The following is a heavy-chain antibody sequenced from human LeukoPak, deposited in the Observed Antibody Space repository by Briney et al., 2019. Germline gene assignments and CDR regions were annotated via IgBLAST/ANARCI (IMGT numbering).Heavy chain of an antibody. J-gene: IGHJ4*02. CDR1: GFTFSSYG. CDR3: ARDHDVVVPAAIGY. V-gene: IGHV3-23*01. CDR2: ISGSGGST. D-gene: IGHD2-2*01. Sequence: PGGTLRLSCAASGFTFSSYGMSWVRQAPGKGLEWVSAISGSGGSTYYADSVKGRFTISRDNAKNSLYLQMNSLRAEDTAVYYCARDHDVVVPAAIGYWGQGTLVTVSS.